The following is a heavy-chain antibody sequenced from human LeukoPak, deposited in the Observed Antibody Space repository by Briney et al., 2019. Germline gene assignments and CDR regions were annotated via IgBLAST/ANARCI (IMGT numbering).Heavy chain of an antibody. D-gene: IGHD2-2*01. Sequence: SETLALTCAVYGGSFSGYYWSWIRQPPGKGLEWIGELNHSGSTNYNPSLKSRVTISVDTSKNQFSLKLSSVTAADTAVYYCARDGGYCSSTSCYYKWFDPWGQGTLVTVSS. CDR1: GGSFSGYY. J-gene: IGHJ5*02. CDR3: ARDGGYCSSTSCYYKWFDP. V-gene: IGHV4-34*01. CDR2: LNHSGST.